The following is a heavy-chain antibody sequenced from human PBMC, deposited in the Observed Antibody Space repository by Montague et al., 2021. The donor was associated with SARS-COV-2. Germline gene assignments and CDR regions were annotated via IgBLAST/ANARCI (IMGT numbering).Heavy chain of an antibody. CDR3: ARAERGSCGDGHRYQYFFNY. V-gene: IGHV6-1*01. Sequence: YAISGDSVSTNSGTWNWVRLSPSRGLEWLGRTYYRSEWYSDYSVSVKSRISINPDTSKNQFSLQLNSVTPEDTAVYYCARAERGSCGDGHRYQYFFNYWGQGTLVTVSS. D-gene: IGHD2-15*01. CDR2: TYYRSEWYS. J-gene: IGHJ4*02. CDR1: GDSVSTNSGT.